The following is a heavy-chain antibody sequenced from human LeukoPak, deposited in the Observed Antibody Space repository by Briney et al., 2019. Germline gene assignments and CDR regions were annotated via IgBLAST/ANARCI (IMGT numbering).Heavy chain of an antibody. Sequence: GGSLRLSCAASGFTFSDYYMSWVRQAPGKGVEGVSYISSSSSYTNYADSVKGRFTISRDNAKNALYLQMNSLRAEDTAVYYCARVRGYDYSFWFDPWGQGTLVTVSS. CDR2: ISSSSSYT. V-gene: IGHV3-11*06. CDR3: ARVRGYDYSFWFDP. D-gene: IGHD5-12*01. CDR1: GFTFSDYY. J-gene: IGHJ5*02.